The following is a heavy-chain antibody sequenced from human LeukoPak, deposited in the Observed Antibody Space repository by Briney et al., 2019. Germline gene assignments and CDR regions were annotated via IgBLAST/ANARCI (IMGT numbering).Heavy chain of an antibody. CDR1: GLTFSKHA. CDR2: ISYDGRNE. V-gene: IGHV3-30*04. CDR3: ARESYGNYSYDF. J-gene: IGHJ4*02. Sequence: GGSLRLSCGGSGLTFSKHAMHWVRQAPGKGLEWLAVISYDGRNEYYADSVKGRFTVSRDNSANTLYLQMNSLRIEDTAVYCCARESYGNYSYDFWGQGTLVTV. D-gene: IGHD4-11*01.